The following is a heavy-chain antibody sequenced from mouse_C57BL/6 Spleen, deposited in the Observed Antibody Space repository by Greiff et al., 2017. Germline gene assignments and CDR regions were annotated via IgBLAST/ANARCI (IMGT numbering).Heavy chain of an antibody. V-gene: IGHV1-5*01. D-gene: IGHD1-1*02. CDR2: IYPGNSDT. CDR3: TNYYDYYGY. J-gene: IGHJ2*01. CDR1: GYTFNSYW. Sequence: EVQLQQSGTVLARPGASVKMSCKTSGYTFNSYWMHWVKQRPGQGLEWIGAIYPGNSDTSYNQKFKGKAKLPAVTSASTAYMELSSLTNEDSPVYYCTNYYDYYGYWGQGTTLTVAS.